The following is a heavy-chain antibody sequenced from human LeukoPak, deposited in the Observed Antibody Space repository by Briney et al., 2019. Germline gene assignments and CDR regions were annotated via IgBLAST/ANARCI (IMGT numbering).Heavy chain of an antibody. Sequence: GGSLRLSCAASGFTFSSYAMSWVRQAPGKGLEWVSTISGSDGSTYYADSVKGRFTISRDNSKNTLYLQMNSLRAEDTAVYYCARDPGYCSSTSCYWGQGTLVTVSS. CDR2: ISGSDGST. V-gene: IGHV3-23*01. CDR1: GFTFSSYA. J-gene: IGHJ4*02. CDR3: ARDPGYCSSTSCY. D-gene: IGHD2-2*01.